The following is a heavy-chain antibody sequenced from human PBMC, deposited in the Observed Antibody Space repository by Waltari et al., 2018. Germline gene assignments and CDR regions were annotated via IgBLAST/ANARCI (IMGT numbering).Heavy chain of an antibody. Sequence: QLQLQESGPGLVKPSETLSLTCTVSGGSISSSSYYWGWIRQPPGKGLEWIGSIYYRGRTYYNPSPQRRFTISVDTSKNQFSLKLVSVPAADTAVYYCARHTNWGGTSRAGTVDYWGQGTLVTVSS. CDR1: GGSISSSSYY. CDR2: IYYRGRT. V-gene: IGHV4-39*01. CDR3: ARHTNWGGTSRAGTVDY. D-gene: IGHD6-13*01. J-gene: IGHJ4*02.